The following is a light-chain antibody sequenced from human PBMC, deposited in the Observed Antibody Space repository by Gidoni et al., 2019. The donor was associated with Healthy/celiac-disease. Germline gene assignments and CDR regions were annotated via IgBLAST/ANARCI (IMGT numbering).Light chain of an antibody. V-gene: IGKV3-15*01. CDR2: GAS. J-gene: IGKJ1*01. CDR1: QSVSSN. CDR3: KEYNNWPRT. Sequence: EIVMTQSPATLSVSPGERATLSCRASQSVSSNLAWYQQKPGQAPRLPIYGASTRATGIPARCIGRGSGTEVTLTISSLQSGGFAVYYCKEYNNWPRTFGQXTKVEIK.